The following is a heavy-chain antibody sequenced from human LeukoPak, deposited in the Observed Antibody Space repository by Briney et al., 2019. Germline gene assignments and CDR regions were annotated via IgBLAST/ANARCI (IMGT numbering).Heavy chain of an antibody. Sequence: GGSLRLSCAASGFTFRNYAMSWVRQAPGKGLEWVAVISYDGSTKFYADSVKGRFTISRDNSKNTLDLQMNSLGAEDTAVYYCASRPPYGGLDHWGQGALDTVSS. CDR1: GFTFRNYA. CDR3: ASRPPYGGLDH. CDR2: ISYDGSTK. J-gene: IGHJ4*02. V-gene: IGHV3-30-3*01. D-gene: IGHD3-16*01.